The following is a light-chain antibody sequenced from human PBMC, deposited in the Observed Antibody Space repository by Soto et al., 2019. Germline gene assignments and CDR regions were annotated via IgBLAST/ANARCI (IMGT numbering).Light chain of an antibody. V-gene: IGLV4-60*02. J-gene: IGLJ1*01. CDR3: ETWDSNTHV. CDR2: LEGSGTY. CDR1: SGHSSYI. Sequence: QPALTQSSSASASLGSSVKLTCTLSSGHSSYIIAWHQQQPGKAPRYLMKLEGSGTYNKGSGVPDRFSGSSSGADRYLTIANLQFEDEADYYCETWDSNTHVFGTGTKLTVL.